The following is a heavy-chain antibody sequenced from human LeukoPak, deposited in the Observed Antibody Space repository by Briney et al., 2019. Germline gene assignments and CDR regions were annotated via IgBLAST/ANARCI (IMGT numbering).Heavy chain of an antibody. CDR1: GYTFTSYG. D-gene: IGHD1-26*01. CDR2: IIPILGIA. J-gene: IGHJ4*02. Sequence: GASVKVSCKASGYTFTSYGISWVRQAPGQGLEWMGRIIPILGIANYAQKFQGRVTITADKSTSTAYMELSSLRSEDTAVYYCARDEGGSRVGATREPHFDYWGQGTLVTVSS. V-gene: IGHV1-69*04. CDR3: ARDEGGSRVGATREPHFDY.